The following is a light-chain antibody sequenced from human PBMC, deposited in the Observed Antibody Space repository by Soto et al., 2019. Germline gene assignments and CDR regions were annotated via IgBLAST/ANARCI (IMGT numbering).Light chain of an antibody. CDR2: AAS. Sequence: DIQMTQSPSSLSASVRDRFTITCLASQSISSHLNWYQQKPGKAPKLLIYAASSLQSGVPSRFSGSGSGTDFTLTISSLQPEDFATYSCQHSHSTPLTFGGGTKVDIK. CDR1: QSISSH. V-gene: IGKV1-39*01. J-gene: IGKJ4*01. CDR3: QHSHSTPLT.